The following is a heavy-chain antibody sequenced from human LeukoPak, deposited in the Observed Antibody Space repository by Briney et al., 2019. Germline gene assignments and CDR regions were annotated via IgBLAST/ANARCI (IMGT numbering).Heavy chain of an antibody. CDR3: ATQAAYDAFDI. CDR2: IYHSGST. V-gene: IGHV4-38-2*01. D-gene: IGHD2-15*01. J-gene: IGHJ3*02. Sequence: SETLSLTCAVSGYSISSGYYWGWIRQPPGKGLEWIGSIYHSGSTYYNPSLKSRVTISVDTSKNQFSLKLSSVTAADTAVYYCATQAAYDAFDIWGQRKMVTVSS. CDR1: GYSISSGYY.